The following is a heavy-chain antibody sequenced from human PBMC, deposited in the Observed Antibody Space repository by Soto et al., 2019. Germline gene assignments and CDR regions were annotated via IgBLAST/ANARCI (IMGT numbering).Heavy chain of an antibody. V-gene: IGHV3-7*01. Sequence: GGSLRLSCAASGFTFGSYWMSWVRQAPGKGLEWVANIKQDGNEKNYVDSVKGRFTISRVNSKNSLYLQMNSLRAEDTAVYYCARNLPIIAARPGACDMWGQGTMVTVSS. CDR1: GFTFGSYW. CDR2: IKQDGNEK. CDR3: ARNLPIIAARPGACDM. D-gene: IGHD6-6*01. J-gene: IGHJ3*02.